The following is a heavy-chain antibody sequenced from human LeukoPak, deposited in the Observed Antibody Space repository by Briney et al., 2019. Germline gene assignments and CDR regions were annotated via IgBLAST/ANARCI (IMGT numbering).Heavy chain of an antibody. CDR3: AKNPSYQGDS. D-gene: IGHD3-16*02. V-gene: IGHV3-23*01. J-gene: IGHJ4*02. CDR1: GFSFSSYA. Sequence: GGSLRLSCAASGFSFSSYAMSWVRQAPGKGLEWVSAISGVGGTTFYADSVKGRFTIARDNSKNTLYLQMNSLRAEDTAVYYCAKNPSYQGDSWGQGTLVAVSS. CDR2: ISGVGGTT.